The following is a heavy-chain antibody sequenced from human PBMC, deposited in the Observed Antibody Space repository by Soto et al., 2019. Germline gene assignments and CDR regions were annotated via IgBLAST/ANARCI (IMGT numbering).Heavy chain of an antibody. V-gene: IGHV4-39*02. CDR1: GGPISSSRYY. D-gene: IGHD3-3*01. CDR2: IYYRGAT. J-gene: IGHJ4*02. Sequence: QLQLQESGPGLVKPSETLSLTCIVSGGPISSSRYYWDWIRQSPGKGLEWIGTIYYRGATNYNPSRRGRVTISLDESQTHSFLSLRCVTDADTAVYYGAGLRLLDWLGPRPCDSWCRRTLVTVSS. CDR3: AGLRLLDWLGPRPCDS.